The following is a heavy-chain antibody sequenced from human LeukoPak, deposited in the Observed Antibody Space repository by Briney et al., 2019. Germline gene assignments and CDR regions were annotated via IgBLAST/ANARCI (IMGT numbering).Heavy chain of an antibody. CDR2: ITNGGGNT. CDR3: AKGATSAYFSPLDY. J-gene: IGHJ4*02. CDR1: GFTFSNYA. V-gene: IGHV3-23*01. D-gene: IGHD3-22*01. Sequence: GGSLRLFCGASGFTFSNYAISWVRQAPGKGLEWVSGITNGGGNTNYADSVKVRFTISRDNAKHTLYLQMDSLRAEDTAIYYCAKGATSAYFSPLDYWGQGTLVTVSS.